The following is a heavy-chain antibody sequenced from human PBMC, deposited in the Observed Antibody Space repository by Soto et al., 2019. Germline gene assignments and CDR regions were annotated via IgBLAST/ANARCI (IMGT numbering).Heavy chain of an antibody. J-gene: IGHJ4*02. V-gene: IGHV1-69*02. CDR2: IIPILGIA. D-gene: IGHD3-22*01. CDR1: GGTFSSYT. CDR3: ASRYDSSDY. Sequence: QVQLVQSGAEVKKPGSSVKVSCKASGGTFSSYTISWVRQAPGQGLEWMGRIIPILGIANYAQKFQGRVTITADKCTSTAYMEVRSLRSEDTAVYYCASRYDSSDYWGQGTLVTVSS.